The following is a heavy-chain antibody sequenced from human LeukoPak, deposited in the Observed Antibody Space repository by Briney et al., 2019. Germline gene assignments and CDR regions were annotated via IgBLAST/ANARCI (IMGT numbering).Heavy chain of an antibody. CDR3: AEWNSVYWYFDL. J-gene: IGHJ2*01. V-gene: IGHV3-23*01. CDR1: GFTFSKYA. D-gene: IGHD1-1*01. CDR2: ISGSGGST. Sequence: PGGSLRLSCAASGFTFSKYAMSWVRQVPEKGLEWVSGISGSGGSTYYADSVKGRFTISRDSSKNTLHLQMNSLRAEDTALYYCAEWNSVYWYFDLWGRGTLVTASS.